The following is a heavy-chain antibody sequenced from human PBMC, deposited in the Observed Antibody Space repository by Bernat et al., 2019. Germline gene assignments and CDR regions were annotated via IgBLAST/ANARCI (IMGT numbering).Heavy chain of an antibody. V-gene: IGHV1-18*01. Sequence: QVQLVQSGAEVKKPGASVKVSCKASGYTFTSYGISWVRQAPGQGLEWMGWISAYNGNTNYAQKLQGRVTMTTDTSTRTAYMELRRLRSDDTAVYYCASALTGAGENWFDPWGQGTLVTVSS. D-gene: IGHD3-9*01. CDR1: GYTFTSYG. CDR3: ASALTGAGENWFDP. CDR2: ISAYNGNT. J-gene: IGHJ5*02.